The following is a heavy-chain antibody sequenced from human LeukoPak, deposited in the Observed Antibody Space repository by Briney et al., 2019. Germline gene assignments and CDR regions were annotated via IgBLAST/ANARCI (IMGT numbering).Heavy chain of an antibody. CDR2: IYHSGNT. CDR3: ARAGGITMVRGVIKRYDWFDP. Sequence: SGTLSLTCTVSGDSISSTNWWSWVRQPPGKGLEWIGEIYHSGNTNYNPSLKSRVTMSVDTSKNQFSLKLSSVTAADTAVYYCARAGGITMVRGVIKRYDWFDPWGQGTMVTVSS. D-gene: IGHD3-10*01. CDR1: GDSISSTNW. J-gene: IGHJ3*01. V-gene: IGHV4-4*02.